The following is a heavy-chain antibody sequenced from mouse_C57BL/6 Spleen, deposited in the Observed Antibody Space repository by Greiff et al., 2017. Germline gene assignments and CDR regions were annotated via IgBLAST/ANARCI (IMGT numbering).Heavy chain of an antibody. J-gene: IGHJ2*01. CDR2: IHPNSGST. CDR1: GYTFTSYW. V-gene: IGHV1-64*01. CDR3: AGSLQRREGFDY. Sequence: VQLQQPGAELVKPGASVKLSCKASGYTFTSYWMHWVKQRPGQGLEWIGMIHPNSGSTNYNEKFKSKATLTVDKSSSTAYMQLSSLTSEDSAVYYCAGSLQRREGFDYWGQGTTLTVSS. D-gene: IGHD3-2*02.